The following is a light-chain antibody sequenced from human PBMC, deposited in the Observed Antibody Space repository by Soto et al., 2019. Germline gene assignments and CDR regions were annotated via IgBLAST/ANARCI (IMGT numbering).Light chain of an antibody. CDR3: QAWDRSPAL. CDR1: KLGDKY. CDR2: QDS. J-gene: IGLJ1*01. V-gene: IGLV3-1*01. Sequence: SYELTQPPSVSVSPGQTASITCSGDKLGDKYACWYQQKPGQSPVLVIYQDSKRPSGIPERFSGSNSGNTATLTISGTQAMDEADYYCQAWDRSPALFGTGTKVTVL.